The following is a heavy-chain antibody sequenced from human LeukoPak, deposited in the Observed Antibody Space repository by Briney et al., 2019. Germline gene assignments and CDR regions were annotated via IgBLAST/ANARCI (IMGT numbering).Heavy chain of an antibody. Sequence: GASVKVSCKASGYTFTGYYMHWVRQAPGQGLEWMGWINPNSGGTNYAQKFQGRVTTTRDTSISTVYMELSRLRSDDTAVYYCARDPADIVARGWDYYYYMDVWGKGTTVTVSS. CDR1: GYTFTGYY. CDR2: INPNSGGT. V-gene: IGHV1-2*02. CDR3: ARDPADIVARGWDYYYYMDV. J-gene: IGHJ6*03. D-gene: IGHD2-15*01.